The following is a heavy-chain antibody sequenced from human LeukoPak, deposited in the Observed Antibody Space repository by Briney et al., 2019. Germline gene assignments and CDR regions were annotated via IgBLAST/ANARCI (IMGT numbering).Heavy chain of an antibody. D-gene: IGHD1-1*01. Sequence: PGGSLRLSCAASGFTFSHYGMHWVRQVPGKGLVWVSRIHGDGSSPIYADSVKGRFTISRDNAKNTLYLQMNSLGVEDGGIYYCARDGSLPDYWGQGTLVTVSS. CDR3: ARDGSLPDY. CDR2: IHGDGSSP. CDR1: GFTFSHYG. V-gene: IGHV3-74*01. J-gene: IGHJ4*02.